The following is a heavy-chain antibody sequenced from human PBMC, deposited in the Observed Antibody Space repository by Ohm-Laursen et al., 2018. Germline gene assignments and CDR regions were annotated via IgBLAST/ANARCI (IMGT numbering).Heavy chain of an antibody. J-gene: IGHJ4*02. CDR3: AKGIYDYALDD. CDR2: ISGSGGKT. V-gene: IGHV3-23*01. CDR1: GFTFNTYA. D-gene: IGHD4-17*01. Sequence: SLRLSCTASGFTFNTYAMHWVRQAPGKGLEWVSLISGSGGKTYYADSVKGRFTISRDNSKNTLFLQMNNLRAEDTAVYYCAKGIYDYALDDWGQGTLVTVSS.